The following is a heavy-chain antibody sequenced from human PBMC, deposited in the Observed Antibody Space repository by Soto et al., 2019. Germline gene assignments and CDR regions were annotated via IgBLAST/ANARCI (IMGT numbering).Heavy chain of an antibody. D-gene: IGHD4-17*01. Sequence: PSETLSLTCTVSGASVSSGSSYWTWIRQHPGKGLEWIGYVYYSGTTNYSPSLKSRVTISVDTSKNQFSLRLTSVTTADTALYYCARTTAVPNTLRSRYFFDYWGQGTLVTVSS. J-gene: IGHJ4*02. CDR1: GASVSSGSSY. CDR2: VYYSGTT. V-gene: IGHV4-61*01. CDR3: ARTTAVPNTLRSRYFFDY.